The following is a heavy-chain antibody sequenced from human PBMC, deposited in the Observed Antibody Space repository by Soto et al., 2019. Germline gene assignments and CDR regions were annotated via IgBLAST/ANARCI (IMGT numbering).Heavy chain of an antibody. Sequence: SETLYLTCAVYGGSFSGYYWSWIRQPPGKVREWIGEINHSGSTNYNPSLKSRVTISVDTSKNQFSLKLSSVTAADTAVYYCARGALYYDILTGYYNVITHNRFDPWGQGTLVTVCS. D-gene: IGHD3-9*01. V-gene: IGHV4-34*01. CDR2: INHSGST. CDR3: ARGALYYDILTGYYNVITHNRFDP. CDR1: GGSFSGYY. J-gene: IGHJ5*02.